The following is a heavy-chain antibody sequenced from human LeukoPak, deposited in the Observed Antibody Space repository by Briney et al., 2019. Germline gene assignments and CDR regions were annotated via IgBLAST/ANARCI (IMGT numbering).Heavy chain of an antibody. J-gene: IGHJ4*02. D-gene: IGHD1-26*01. Sequence: SGGSLRLSCAASGFTFSSYAMHWVRQAPGKGLEWVAVISYDGSNKYYADSVKGRFTISRDNSKNTLYLQMNSLRAEDTAVYYCAGDGFSGSYGYWGQGTLVTVSS. CDR3: AGDGFSGSYGY. CDR1: GFTFSSYA. CDR2: ISYDGSNK. V-gene: IGHV3-30-3*01.